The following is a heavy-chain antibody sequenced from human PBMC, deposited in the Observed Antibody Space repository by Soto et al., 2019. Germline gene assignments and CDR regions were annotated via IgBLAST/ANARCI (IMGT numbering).Heavy chain of an antibody. J-gene: IGHJ3*02. V-gene: IGHV1-69*04. D-gene: IGHD1-26*01. CDR2: IIPILGIA. Sequence: ASVKVSCKASGSTFSSYTISWVRQAPGQGLEWMGRIIPILGIANYAQKFQGRVTITADKSTSTAYMELSSMRSEDTAVYYCARDFRIVGATDAFDIWGQGTMVTVSS. CDR1: GSTFSSYT. CDR3: ARDFRIVGATDAFDI.